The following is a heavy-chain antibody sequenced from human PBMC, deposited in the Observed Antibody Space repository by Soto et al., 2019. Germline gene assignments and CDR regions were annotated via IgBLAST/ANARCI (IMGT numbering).Heavy chain of an antibody. D-gene: IGHD2-15*01. Sequence: SETLSLTCSVSGGSISSGGYYWSWIRQHPGKGLEWIGYIYYSGSTYYNPSLKSRVTISVDTSKNQFSLKLSSVTAADTAVYYCARDLSSVGCSGGSCYWFDPWGQGTLVTVS. J-gene: IGHJ5*02. CDR1: GGSISSGGYY. V-gene: IGHV4-31*03. CDR2: IYYSGST. CDR3: ARDLSSVGCSGGSCYWFDP.